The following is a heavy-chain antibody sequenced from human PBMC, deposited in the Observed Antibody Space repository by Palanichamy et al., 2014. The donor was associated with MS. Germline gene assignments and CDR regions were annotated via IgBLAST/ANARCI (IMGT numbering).Heavy chain of an antibody. J-gene: IGHJ5*02. CDR1: GGSISSYY. Sequence: VQLQESGPGLVKPSETLSLTCTVSGGSISSYYWSWIRQPPGKGLEWIGYIYYSGSTNYNPSLKSRVTISVDTSKNQFSLKLSSVTAADTAVYYCARLRKGPVGVVISNWFDPWGQGTLVTVSS. D-gene: IGHD3-3*01. CDR2: IYYSGST. V-gene: IGHV4-59*08. CDR3: ARLRKGPVGVVISNWFDP.